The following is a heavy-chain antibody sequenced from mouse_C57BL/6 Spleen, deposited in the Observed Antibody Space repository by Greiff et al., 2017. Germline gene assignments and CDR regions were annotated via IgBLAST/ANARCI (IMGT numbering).Heavy chain of an antibody. J-gene: IGHJ2*01. CDR3: ARLLYSNVFDY. V-gene: IGHV1-69*01. CDR2: IDPSDSYT. CDR1: GYTFTSYW. D-gene: IGHD2-5*01. Sequence: QVHVKQPGAELVMPGASVKLSCKASGYTFTSYWMHWVKQRPGQGLEWIGEIDPSDSYTNYNQKFKGKSTLTVDKSSSTAYMQLSSLTSEDSAVYYCARLLYSNVFDYWGQGTTLTVSS.